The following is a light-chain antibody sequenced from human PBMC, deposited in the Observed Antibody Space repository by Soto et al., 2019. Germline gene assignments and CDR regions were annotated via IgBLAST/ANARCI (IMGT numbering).Light chain of an antibody. CDR3: QQRSNWPPT. Sequence: EIVLTQSPATLSLSPGERATLSCRASQGVSRYLAWYQQKPGQAPRLLIYDASNWATGIPARFSGGGSGTAFTLTISSLEPEDLAVYYCQQRSNWPPTFGGGTKVEIK. CDR1: QGVSRY. V-gene: IGKV3-11*01. CDR2: DAS. J-gene: IGKJ4*01.